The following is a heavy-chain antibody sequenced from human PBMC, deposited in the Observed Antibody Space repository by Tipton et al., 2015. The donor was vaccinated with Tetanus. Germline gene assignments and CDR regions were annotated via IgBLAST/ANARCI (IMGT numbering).Heavy chain of an antibody. CDR3: ARINRITMVRVPMDV. Sequence: QLVQSGAEVKKPGASVKVSCKASGYTFTGYYMHWVRQAPGQGLEWMGWINPNSGGTNYAQKFQGRVTMTRDTSISTAYMELSRLGSDDAAVYYCARINRITMVRVPMDVWGQGTTVTVSS. V-gene: IGHV1-2*02. CDR1: GYTFTGYY. J-gene: IGHJ6*02. D-gene: IGHD3-10*01. CDR2: INPNSGGT.